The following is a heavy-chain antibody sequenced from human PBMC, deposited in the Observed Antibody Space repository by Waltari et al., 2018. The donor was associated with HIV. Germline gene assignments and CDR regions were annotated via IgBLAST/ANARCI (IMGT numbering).Heavy chain of an antibody. J-gene: IGHJ4*02. V-gene: IGHV3-73*01. Sequence: EVQLVESGGGLVQPGGSLKLSCAASGFTFSGSAMHWVRQASGKGLEWVGRIRSKANSYATSYDASVKGRFTISRDDSKNTAYLEMNSLKTEDTAVYYCTRHVHGDPRTEDYWGQGTLVTVSS. CDR2: IRSKANSYAT. CDR3: TRHVHGDPRTEDY. CDR1: GFTFSGSA. D-gene: IGHD4-17*01.